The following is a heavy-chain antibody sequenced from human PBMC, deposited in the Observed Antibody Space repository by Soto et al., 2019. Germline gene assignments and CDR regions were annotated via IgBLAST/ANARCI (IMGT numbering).Heavy chain of an antibody. CDR1: GFTFNNAW. CDR2: IRSKADGGTT. CDR3: STEPDYSNYFEY. V-gene: IGHV3-15*07. Sequence: GGSLRLSCAASGFTFNNAWMTWVRQAPGKGLEWVGRIRSKADGGTTDYPAPVKDRFTISRDDSKNTLHLQMNSLKTEVTAVYYCSTEPDYSNYFEYWGQGSLDTVS. D-gene: IGHD4-4*01. J-gene: IGHJ4*02.